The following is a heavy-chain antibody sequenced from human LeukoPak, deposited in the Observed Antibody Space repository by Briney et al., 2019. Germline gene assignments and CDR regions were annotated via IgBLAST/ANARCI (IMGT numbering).Heavy chain of an antibody. J-gene: IGHJ4*02. D-gene: IGHD3-22*01. CDR1: GFMLKYSV. Sequence: GGSLRLSCVASGFMLKYSVLNWVRQASGKGLEWVASIVWRGDYDHFADLVEGRFHNYRGDAKHSLNPPMKPLRAEDTSVYYCVRVGSGFYYKWGQGTLVTVTS. CDR3: VRVGSGFYYK. CDR2: IVWRGDYD. V-gene: IGHV3-21*01.